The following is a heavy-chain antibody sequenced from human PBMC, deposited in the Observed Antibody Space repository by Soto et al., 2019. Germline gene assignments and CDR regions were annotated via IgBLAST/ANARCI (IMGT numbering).Heavy chain of an antibody. CDR1: GYTFIDYY. CDR3: ARENTPVAGRDFYYYYTMDV. D-gene: IGHD6-19*01. J-gene: IGHJ6*02. CDR2: INPNSGGT. Sequence: ASVKVSCKASGYTFIDYYMHWVRQAPGQGLQLVGWINPNSGGTNYAQKFQGRVTMTRDTSIGTAYIELSGLRSDDTAVYYCARENTPVAGRDFYYYYTMDVWGQGTTVTVYS. V-gene: IGHV1-2*02.